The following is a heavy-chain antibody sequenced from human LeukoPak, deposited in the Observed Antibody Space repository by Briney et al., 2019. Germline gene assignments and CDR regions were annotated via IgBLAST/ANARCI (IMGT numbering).Heavy chain of an antibody. CDR3: ARDRWFGESDDAFDI. Sequence: GASVKVSCKASGGTFSSYAISWVRQAPGQGLEWMGGIIPIFGTANYAQKFQGRVTITADESTSTAYMELSSLRSEDTAVYYCARDRWFGESDDAFDIWGQGTMVTVSS. CDR1: GGTFSSYA. V-gene: IGHV1-69*13. D-gene: IGHD3-10*01. CDR2: IIPIFGTA. J-gene: IGHJ3*02.